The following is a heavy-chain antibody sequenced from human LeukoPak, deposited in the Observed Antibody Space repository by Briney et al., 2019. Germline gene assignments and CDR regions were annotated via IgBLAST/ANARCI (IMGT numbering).Heavy chain of an antibody. Sequence: PSETLSLTCTVSGGSISSYYWSWIRQPPGKGLEWIGYVYYSGSTNYNPSLKSRVTISVDTSKNQFSLKLSSVTAADTAVYYCARRGRVVGATAALDYWGQGTLVTVSS. CDR3: ARRGRVVGATAALDY. V-gene: IGHV4-59*01. CDR1: GGSISSYY. D-gene: IGHD1-26*01. J-gene: IGHJ4*02. CDR2: VYYSGST.